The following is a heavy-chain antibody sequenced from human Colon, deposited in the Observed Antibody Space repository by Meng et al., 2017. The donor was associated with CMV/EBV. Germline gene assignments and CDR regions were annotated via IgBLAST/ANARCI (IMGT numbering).Heavy chain of an antibody. CDR2: ISWHSGKV. CDR3: VKDKGSGYNKEDWYGVDV. J-gene: IGHJ6*02. D-gene: IGHD3-22*01. Sequence: LSLTCAASGFTFDDYAMHWVRQGPGKGLEWVSGISWHSGKVDYADSVKGRFTISRDNAKNSLFLQMNSLRPEDTAFYYCVKDKGSGYNKEDWYGVDVWGHGTTVTVSS. CDR1: GFTFDDYA. V-gene: IGHV3-9*01.